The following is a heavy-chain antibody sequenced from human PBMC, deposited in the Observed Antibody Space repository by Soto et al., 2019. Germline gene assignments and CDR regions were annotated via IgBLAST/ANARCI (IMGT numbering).Heavy chain of an antibody. CDR1: GYSFTSYD. D-gene: IGHD3-3*02. CDR2: MNPNSGNT. J-gene: IGHJ6*02. CDR3: ATLNRAGTYYYGMDV. V-gene: IGHV1-8*01. Sequence: QVQLVQSGAEVKKPGASVKVSCKASGYSFTSYDINWVRQATGQGLEWMGWMNPNSGNTGYAQKFQGRVTMTRNTSISTAYMQLSSLRSEDTAVYYCATLNRAGTYYYGMDVWGQGTTVTVSS.